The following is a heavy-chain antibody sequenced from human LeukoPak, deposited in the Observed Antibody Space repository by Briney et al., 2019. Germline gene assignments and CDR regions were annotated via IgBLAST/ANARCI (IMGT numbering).Heavy chain of an antibody. CDR1: GFTFRSYA. V-gene: IGHV3-23*01. D-gene: IGHD3-22*01. J-gene: IGHJ4*02. CDR3: ARDFRGYYYDSSGLDY. CDR2: ISGSGGNT. Sequence: GGSLRLSCAASGFTFRSYAMSWVRQAPGKGLELVSIISGSGGNTYYEDSVQDRLTISRDNSKNTLYLQMNSLRAEDTAVYYCARDFRGYYYDSSGLDYWGQGTLVTVSS.